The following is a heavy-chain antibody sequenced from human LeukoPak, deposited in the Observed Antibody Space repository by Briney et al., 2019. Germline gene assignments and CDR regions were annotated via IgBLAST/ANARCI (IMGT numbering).Heavy chain of an antibody. CDR2: VYYSGST. D-gene: IGHD3-10*01. CDR3: AATMVRGVHTHFDY. V-gene: IGHV4-59*08. J-gene: IGHJ4*02. CDR1: GGSISSYY. Sequence: SETLSLTCTVPGGSISSYYWSWIRQPPGKGLEWIGYVYYSGSTNYNPSLKSRVTISVDTSKNQFSLKLSSVTAADTAVYYCAATMVRGVHTHFDYWGQGTLVTVSS.